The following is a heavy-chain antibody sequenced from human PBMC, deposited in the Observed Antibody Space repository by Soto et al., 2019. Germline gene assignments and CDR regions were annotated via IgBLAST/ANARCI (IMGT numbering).Heavy chain of an antibody. CDR1: GYTFTGYY. CDR3: ARGAGYSGSYSDYFDY. V-gene: IGHV1-2*04. Sequence: ASVKVSCKASGYTFTGYYMHWVRQAPGQGLEWMGWINPNSGGTNYAQKFQGWVTMTRDTSISTAYMELSRLRSDDTAVYYCARGAGYSGSYSDYFDYWGQGTLVTVSS. D-gene: IGHD1-26*01. CDR2: INPNSGGT. J-gene: IGHJ4*02.